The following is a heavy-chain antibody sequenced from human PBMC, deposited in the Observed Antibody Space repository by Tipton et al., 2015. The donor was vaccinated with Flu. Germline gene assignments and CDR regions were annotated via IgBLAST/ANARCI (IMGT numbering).Heavy chain of an antibody. CDR1: GGSVGTGRYY. Sequence: LRLSCTVSGGSVGTGRYYWGWHRQPPGKGLEWIGYIYYTGSTKYSPSLNSRFTMTVDMSKNQFSLKHSSVTAADTAFYYCARMGYCGGGSFYWDSWGQGTLFPVSP. CDR3: ARMGYCGGGSFYWDS. V-gene: IGHV4-61*01. J-gene: IGHJ4*02. CDR2: IYYTGST. D-gene: IGHD2-15*01.